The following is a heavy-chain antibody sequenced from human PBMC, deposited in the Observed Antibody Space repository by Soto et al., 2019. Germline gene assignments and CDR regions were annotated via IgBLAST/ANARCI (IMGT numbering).Heavy chain of an antibody. CDR1: GFTCTDYS. CDR2: ISSTSNIA. D-gene: IGHD4-17*01. J-gene: IGHJ4*02. V-gene: IGHV3-21*05. CDR3: ASCYGDYEFPCEY. Sequence: GSLRLSCEGSGFTCTDYSMLWVRQAPGKGLEWVSYISSTSNIAFYVDSVEGRFTTSRDNAKNSLYLQMNSLRDEDTAVYYCASCYGDYEFPCEYWGQGTLVTVSS.